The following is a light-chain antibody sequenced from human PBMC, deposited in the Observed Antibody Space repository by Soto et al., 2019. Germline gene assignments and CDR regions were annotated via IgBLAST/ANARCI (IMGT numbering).Light chain of an antibody. CDR2: AIS. J-gene: IGKJ4*01. CDR3: LQHNAYPRT. V-gene: IGKV1-17*01. Sequence: DIQMTQSPSSLSASIGDRVTITCRASQGARSALAWYQQKPGKAPERLIYAISSLQSGVPSRFSGSGSGTEFTLTISSLQPEDFATYFCLQHNAYPRTFGGGTKVE. CDR1: QGARSA.